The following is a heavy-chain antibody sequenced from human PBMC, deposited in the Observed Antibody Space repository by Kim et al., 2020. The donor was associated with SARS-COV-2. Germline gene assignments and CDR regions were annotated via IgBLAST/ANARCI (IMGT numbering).Heavy chain of an antibody. V-gene: IGHV1-18*01. Sequence: AQKLQGRVTMTTDTSTSTAYMELRSLRSDDTAVYYCARCRQLWSNYGMDVWGQGTTVTVSS. CDR3: ARCRQLWSNYGMDV. J-gene: IGHJ6*02. D-gene: IGHD5-18*01.